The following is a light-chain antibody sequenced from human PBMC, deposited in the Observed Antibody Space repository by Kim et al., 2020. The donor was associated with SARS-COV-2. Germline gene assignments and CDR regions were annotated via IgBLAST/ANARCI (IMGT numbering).Light chain of an antibody. V-gene: IGLV1-44*01. J-gene: IGLJ2*01. Sequence: GQRVTISCSGRNANIGSNPGNGYQHVRGTAPKLLIYGDDQRPSGVPDRFSGSKSGTSASLAISGLQSEDEADYYCGAWDDSLSGLVFGGGTQLTVL. CDR3: GAWDDSLSGLV. CDR2: GDD. CDR1: NANIGSNP.